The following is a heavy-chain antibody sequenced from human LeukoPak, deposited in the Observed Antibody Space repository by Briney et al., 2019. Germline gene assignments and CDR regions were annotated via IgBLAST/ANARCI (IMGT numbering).Heavy chain of an antibody. V-gene: IGHV4-39*02. J-gene: IGHJ5*01. CDR3: ARRVGFYGSGSLNYFDP. CDR1: GGSIASSSYY. D-gene: IGHD3-10*01. Sequence: PSETLSLTCSVSGGSIASSSYYWGWIRQPPGKGLEWIGSVFRTGTTYYSASLKSRVSISVDTSKNDFALKLASVTAADTAMYFCARRVGFYGSGSLNYFDPWGQGILVSVSS. CDR2: VFRTGTT.